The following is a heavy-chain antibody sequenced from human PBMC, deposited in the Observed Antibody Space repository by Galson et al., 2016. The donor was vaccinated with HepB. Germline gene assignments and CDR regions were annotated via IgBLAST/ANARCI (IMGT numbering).Heavy chain of an antibody. J-gene: IGHJ4*02. CDR3: AKEQGTDEGWFGESDH. D-gene: IGHD3-10*01. V-gene: IGHV3-23*01. CDR2: ISANGRRT. CDR1: GFTFSSYA. Sequence: SLRLSCAASGFTFSSYAMNWVRQAPGKGLEWVSEISANGRRTYYAYSVKGRFTVSRDNYENTLYLQMDSLRAEDTAVYYCAKEQGTDEGWFGESDHWGQGTLVTVSS.